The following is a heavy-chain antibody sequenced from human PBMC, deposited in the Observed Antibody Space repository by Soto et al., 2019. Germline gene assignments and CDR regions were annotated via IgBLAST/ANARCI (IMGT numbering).Heavy chain of an antibody. J-gene: IGHJ4*02. CDR3: ARGALTTYFDY. CDR2: FYYSGST. Sequence: ASETLSLTCTVSGGSISSYYWSWIRQPPGKGLEWIGYFYYSGSTNYNPSLKSRVTISVDTSKNQFSLKVSSVTAADTAVHYCARGALTTYFDYWGQGTLVTVSS. V-gene: IGHV4-59*01. CDR1: GGSISSYY.